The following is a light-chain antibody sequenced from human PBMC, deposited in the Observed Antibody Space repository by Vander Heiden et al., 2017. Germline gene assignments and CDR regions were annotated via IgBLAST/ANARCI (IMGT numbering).Light chain of an antibody. CDR1: QSVSSY. J-gene: IGKJ5*01. Sequence: EIVLTQSPATLSLSPGERTTLSCRASQSVSSYLAWYQQKPGQAPSLLNDDATNRATGIPARCSSGGSRTVFTRTISSLEPEDVAVYCYQKRSNWQSTFGQGTRLEIK. CDR2: DAT. CDR3: QKRSNWQST. V-gene: IGKV3-11*01.